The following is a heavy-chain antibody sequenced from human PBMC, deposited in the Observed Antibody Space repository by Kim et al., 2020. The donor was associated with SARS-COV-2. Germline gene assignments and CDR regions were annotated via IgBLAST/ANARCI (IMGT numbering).Heavy chain of an antibody. CDR1: GFTFSSYS. J-gene: IGHJ4*02. V-gene: IGHV3-21*01. CDR3: ARGVRVSGSPQY. CDR2: ISSSSSYI. D-gene: IGHD1-26*01. Sequence: GGSLRLSCAASGFTFSSYSMNWVRQAPGKGLEWVSSISSSSSYIYYADSVKGRFTISRDNAKNSLCPEMNSQRAEDTAVYYCARGVRVSGSPQYWGQGTLVAVSS.